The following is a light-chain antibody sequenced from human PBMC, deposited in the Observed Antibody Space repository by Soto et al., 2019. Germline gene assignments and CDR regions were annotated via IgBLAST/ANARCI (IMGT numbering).Light chain of an antibody. V-gene: IGKV3-20*01. J-gene: IGKJ5*01. Sequence: EIALTQSPGTLSLSPGERATLSCSASQSVTSRYLAWYEQRTGQAPRLLMSGASTRAAGIPGRFSGDGSGTDFTLTISRLEPEDFAVYYCQQYGTSAITFGQGTRLEIK. CDR3: QQYGTSAIT. CDR2: GAS. CDR1: QSVTSRY.